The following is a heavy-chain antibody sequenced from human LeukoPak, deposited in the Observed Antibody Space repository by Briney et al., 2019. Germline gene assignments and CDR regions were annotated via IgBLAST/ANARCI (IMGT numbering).Heavy chain of an antibody. D-gene: IGHD3-10*01. CDR2: ISWNSGSI. Sequence: SGGSLRLSCAASGFTFDDYAMHWVRQAPGKGLEWVSGISWNSGSIGYADSVKGRFTISRDNAKNSLYLQMNSLRAEDTALYYCAKARGWFGEFYYYGMDVWGQGTTVTVSS. CDR3: AKARGWFGEFYYYGMDV. V-gene: IGHV3-9*01. CDR1: GFTFDDYA. J-gene: IGHJ6*02.